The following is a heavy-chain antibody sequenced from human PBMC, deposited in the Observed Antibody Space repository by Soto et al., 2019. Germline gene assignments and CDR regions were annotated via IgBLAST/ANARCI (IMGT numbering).Heavy chain of an antibody. Sequence: QVQLVESGGGVVQPGRSLRLSCAASGFTFSAYGMHWVRQAPGKGLEWLAFIWSDGSNQDYADSVRGRLTISRDSSKNTLYLQMISLRAEDTAVYYCAGDGGHYGIDYWGQGTLGTVSS. CDR1: GFTFSAYG. CDR3: AGDGGHYGIDY. V-gene: IGHV3-33*01. D-gene: IGHD4-17*01. CDR2: IWSDGSNQ. J-gene: IGHJ4*02.